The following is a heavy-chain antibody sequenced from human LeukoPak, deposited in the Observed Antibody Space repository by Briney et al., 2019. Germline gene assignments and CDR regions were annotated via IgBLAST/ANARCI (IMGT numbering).Heavy chain of an antibody. Sequence: ASVKVSCKASGYTFTGYYMHWVRQAPGQGLEWMGWINPNSGGTNYAQKFQGRVTMTRDTSISTAYMELSRLRSDDTAVYYCARNAGSGVVGATGYWGQGTQVTVSS. CDR1: GYTFTGYY. CDR3: ARNAGSGVVGATGY. CDR2: INPNSGGT. V-gene: IGHV1-2*02. J-gene: IGHJ4*02. D-gene: IGHD1-26*01.